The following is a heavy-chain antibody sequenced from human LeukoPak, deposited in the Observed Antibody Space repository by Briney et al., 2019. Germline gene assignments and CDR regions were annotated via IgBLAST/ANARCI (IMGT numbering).Heavy chain of an antibody. Sequence: GGSLRLSCAASGFTFSTYSMNCVRQAPGKGLECVSSISRNSRYIYYADSMRGRFTISRDNAKNSLHLQMNRLNPEDTGVYYCARVAEAAAFDSWGQGTLVTVSS. J-gene: IGHJ4*02. CDR2: ISRNSRYI. V-gene: IGHV3-21*06. CDR1: GFTFSTYS. D-gene: IGHD6-13*01. CDR3: ARVAEAAAFDS.